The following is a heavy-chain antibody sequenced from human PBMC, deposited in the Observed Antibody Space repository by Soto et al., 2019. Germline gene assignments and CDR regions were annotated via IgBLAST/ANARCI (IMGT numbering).Heavy chain of an antibody. V-gene: IGHV4-30-4*01. CDR3: DRRPRGLGNFDY. CDR2: IHYSGST. D-gene: IGHD3-10*01. CDR1: GGSISSGGAYY. J-gene: IGHJ4*02. Sequence: QVQLQESGPGLVKPSQTLSLTCAVSGGSISSGGAYYWSWIRQSPGKGLEWIGYIHYSGSTYHNSSLKSRVTMSVDTSKNQFSLKVSSVTAADTAVYFCDRRPRGLGNFDYWGQGTLVTVSS.